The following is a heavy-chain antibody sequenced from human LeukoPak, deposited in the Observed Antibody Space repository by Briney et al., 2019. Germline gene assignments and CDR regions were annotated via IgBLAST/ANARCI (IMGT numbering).Heavy chain of an antibody. CDR2: ISYSGST. CDR3: AGGGTYYYDSSGYY. Sequence: ETLSLTCTVSGGSFSGYYWSWIRQPPGKGLEWIGYISYSGSTNYKPSLKSRVTISLNASKNQFSLKLSSVTAADTAVYYCAGGGTYYYDSSGYYWGLGTLVTVSS. V-gene: IGHV4-59*01. J-gene: IGHJ4*02. D-gene: IGHD3-22*01. CDR1: GGSFSGYY.